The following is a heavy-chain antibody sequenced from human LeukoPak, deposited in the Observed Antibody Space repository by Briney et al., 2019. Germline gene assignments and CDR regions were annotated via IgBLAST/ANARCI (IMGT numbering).Heavy chain of an antibody. CDR3: ARDTNTYYYDSSGYYYKPSFDY. CDR1: GFTFSSYG. V-gene: IGHV3-48*04. CDR2: ISSSGSTI. D-gene: IGHD3-22*01. Sequence: GGSLRLSCAASGFTFSSYGMHWVRQAPGKGLEWVSYISSSGSTIYYADSVKGRFTISRDNAKNSLYLQMNSLRAEDTAVYYCARDTNTYYYDSSGYYYKPSFDYWGQGTLVTVSS. J-gene: IGHJ4*02.